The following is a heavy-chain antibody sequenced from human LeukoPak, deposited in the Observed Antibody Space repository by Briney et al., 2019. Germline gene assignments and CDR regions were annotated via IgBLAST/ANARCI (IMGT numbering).Heavy chain of an antibody. CDR1: GFTFSSYS. D-gene: IGHD6-13*01. J-gene: IGHJ3*02. V-gene: IGHV3-48*01. CDR3: ARSYSSSWYVDAFDI. CDR2: ISSSSSTI. Sequence: GGSLRLSCAASGFTFSSYSMNWVRQAPGKGLEWVSYISSSSSTIYYADSVKGRFTISRDNAKNSLYLQMNSLRAEDTAVYYCARSYSSSWYVDAFDIWGQGTMVTVSS.